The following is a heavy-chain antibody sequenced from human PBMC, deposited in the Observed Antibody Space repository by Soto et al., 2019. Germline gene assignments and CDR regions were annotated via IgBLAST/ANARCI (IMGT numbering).Heavy chain of an antibody. CDR3: ARGTLHRVGYFDY. V-gene: IGHV3-11*01. Sequence: GGSLRLSCAASGFTFSDYFMSWIRQAPGKGLEWVSYISSSGSTISYPDSVKGRFTISRDNAKNLLYLQMNSLRAEDTAVYYCARGTLHRVGYFDYGGQGTLVTVPS. J-gene: IGHJ4*02. CDR1: GFTFSDYF. CDR2: ISSSGSTI.